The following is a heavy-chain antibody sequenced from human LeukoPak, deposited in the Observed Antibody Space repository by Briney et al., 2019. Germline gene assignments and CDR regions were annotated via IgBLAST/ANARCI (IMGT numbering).Heavy chain of an antibody. CDR1: GYTFSSYW. CDR3: ARQNDFRLDY. V-gene: IGHV5-51*01. J-gene: IGHJ4*02. D-gene: IGHD3-3*01. Sequence: GESLKISCKGSGYTFSSYWIGWVRQMPGKGLEWMGIIYPGDSDTRYSPSLQGQVTISVDTSIGTAYLQWSSLKASDTAIYHCARQNDFRLDYWGQGTLVTVSS. CDR2: IYPGDSDT.